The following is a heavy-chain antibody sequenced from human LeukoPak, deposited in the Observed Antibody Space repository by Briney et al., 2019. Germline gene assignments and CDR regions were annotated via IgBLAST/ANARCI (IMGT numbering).Heavy chain of an antibody. CDR1: GYTFTGYY. D-gene: IGHD6-19*01. CDR2: INPSGGST. Sequence: GASVKVSCKASGYTFTGYYMHWVRQAPGQGLEWMGIINPSGGSTGYAQKFQGRVTMTRDTSTSTVYMELSSLRSEDTAVYYSARDGGSGWYLDYWGQGTLVTVSS. J-gene: IGHJ4*02. CDR3: ARDGGSGWYLDY. V-gene: IGHV1-46*01.